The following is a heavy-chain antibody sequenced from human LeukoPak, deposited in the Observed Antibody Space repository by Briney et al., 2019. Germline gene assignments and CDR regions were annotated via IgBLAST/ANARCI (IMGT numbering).Heavy chain of an antibody. V-gene: IGHV1-2*02. CDR1: GYTFTGYY. Sequence: GASVKVSCKASGYTFTGYYMHWVRQAPGQGLEWMGWINPNSGGTNYAQKFQGRVTMTRDTSISTAYMELSRLRSNDTAVYYCARDRKRTKEFDPWGQGTLVTVSS. J-gene: IGHJ5*02. CDR3: ARDRKRTKEFDP. CDR2: INPNSGGT. D-gene: IGHD1-1*01.